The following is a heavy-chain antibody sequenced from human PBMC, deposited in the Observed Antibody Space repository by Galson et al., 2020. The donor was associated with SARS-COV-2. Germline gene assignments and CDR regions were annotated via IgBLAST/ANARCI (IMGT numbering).Heavy chain of an antibody. CDR1: GGSISSSSYY. Sequence: SGTLSLTCTVSGGSISSSSYYWGWIRQPPGKGLEWIGSIYYSGSTYYNPSLKSRVTISVDTSKNQFSLKLSSVTAADTAVYYCARGVEDYDFWEGQFDYWGQGTLVIVSS. J-gene: IGHJ4*02. CDR3: ARGVEDYDFWEGQFDY. CDR2: IYYSGST. V-gene: IGHV4-39*01. D-gene: IGHD3-3*01.